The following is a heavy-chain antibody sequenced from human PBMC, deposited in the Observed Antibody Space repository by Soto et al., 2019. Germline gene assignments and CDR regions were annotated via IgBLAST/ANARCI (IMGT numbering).Heavy chain of an antibody. CDR2: IYYSGST. Sequence: NPSETLSLTCTVSGGSISSSSYYWGWIRQPPGKGLEWIGSIYYSGSTYYNPSLKSRVTISVDTSKNQFSLKLSSVTAADTAVYYCAAYQPLLFWFDPWGQGTLVTVSS. CDR1: GGSISSSSYY. J-gene: IGHJ5*02. D-gene: IGHD2-21*02. V-gene: IGHV4-39*01. CDR3: AAYQPLLFWFDP.